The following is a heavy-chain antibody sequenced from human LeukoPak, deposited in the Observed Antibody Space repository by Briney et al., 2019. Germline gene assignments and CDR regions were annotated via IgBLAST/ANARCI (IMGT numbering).Heavy chain of an antibody. CDR2: ISFDGSNE. Sequence: GRSLGLSCAASGFTFSSYGMHWVRQSPGRGLEWVSFISFDGSNEFYADSLKGRFTISRDSSKDTLYLQMDSLRAEDTALYYCAREEHDYVWGSYRYYYYYGIDVWGQGTTVTVSS. CDR3: AREEHDYVWGSYRYYYYYGIDV. CDR1: GFTFSSYG. J-gene: IGHJ6*02. V-gene: IGHV3-30*03. D-gene: IGHD3-16*02.